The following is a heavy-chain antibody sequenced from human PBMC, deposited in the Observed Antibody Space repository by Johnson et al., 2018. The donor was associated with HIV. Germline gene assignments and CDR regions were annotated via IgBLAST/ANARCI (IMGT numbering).Heavy chain of an antibody. D-gene: IGHD3-22*01. CDR2: INQDGSEK. V-gene: IGHV3-7*05. J-gene: IGHJ3*02. CDR3: ARLIAVVIDGFDI. CDR1: GFTLSNYW. Sequence: VHLVESGGGLVQRGGSLRLSCAASGFTLSNYWMSWVRQAPGKGLEWVANINQDGSEKYFVDSVKGRFTISRDNAKNSLYLQMNTLRAEDTAVYYCARLIAVVIDGFDIWGQGTMVTVSS.